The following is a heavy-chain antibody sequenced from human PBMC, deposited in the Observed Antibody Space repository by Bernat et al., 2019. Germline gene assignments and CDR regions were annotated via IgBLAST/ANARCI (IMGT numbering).Heavy chain of an antibody. V-gene: IGHV1-18*01. J-gene: IGHJ3*02. CDR1: GYTFTSYG. CDR3: ARTIVVVPAARWGDAFDI. CDR2: ISAYNGNT. D-gene: IGHD2-2*01. Sequence: VQLVQSGAEVKKPGASVKVSCKASGYTFTSYGISWVRQAPGQGLEWMGWISAYNGNTNYAQKLQGRVTMTTDTSTSTAYMELRSLRSDDTAVYYCARTIVVVPAARWGDAFDIWGQGTMVTVSS.